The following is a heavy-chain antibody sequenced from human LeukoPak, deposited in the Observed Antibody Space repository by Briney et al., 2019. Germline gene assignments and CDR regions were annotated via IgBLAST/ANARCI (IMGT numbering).Heavy chain of an antibody. D-gene: IGHD2-2*01. V-gene: IGHV3-21*01. CDR2: ISSSSRFI. J-gene: IGHJ4*02. CDR3: ARDPGVPAAPLDY. Sequence: PGGSLRLSCAASGFTFSPYSMNWVRQAPGKGLEWVAYISSSSRFIYYADSVKGRLIISRDNANNSLHLQMNSLRVEDTAVYFCARDPGVPAAPLDYWGQGTLVAVSS. CDR1: GFTFSPYS.